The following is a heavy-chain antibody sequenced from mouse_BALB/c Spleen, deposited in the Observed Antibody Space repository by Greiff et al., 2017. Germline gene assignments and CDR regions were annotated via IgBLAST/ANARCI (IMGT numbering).Heavy chain of an antibody. V-gene: IGHV1-54*01. CDR1: GYAFTNYL. CDR3: ARSGYYGSSLYAMDY. CDR2: INPGSGGT. Sequence: VQGVESGAELVRPGTSVKVSCKASGYAFTNYLIEWVKQRPGQGLEWIGVINPGSGGTNYNEKFKGKATLTADKSSSTAYMQLSSLTSDDSAVYFCARSGYYGSSLYAMDYWGQGTSVTVSS. J-gene: IGHJ4*01. D-gene: IGHD1-1*01.